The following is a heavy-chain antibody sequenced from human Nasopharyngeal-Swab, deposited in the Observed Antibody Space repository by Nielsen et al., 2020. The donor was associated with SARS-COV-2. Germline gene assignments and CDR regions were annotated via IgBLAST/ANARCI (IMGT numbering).Heavy chain of an antibody. J-gene: IGHJ3*02. Sequence: TLSLTCTVSGGSISSGGYYWSWIRQHPGKGLEWIGYIYYSGSTYYNPSLKSRVTISVDTSKNQFSLKLSSVTAADTAVYYCARGMIDPDAFDIWGQGTMVTVSS. V-gene: IGHV4-31*03. CDR2: IYYSGST. CDR3: ARGMIDPDAFDI. D-gene: IGHD2-21*01. CDR1: GGSISSGGYY.